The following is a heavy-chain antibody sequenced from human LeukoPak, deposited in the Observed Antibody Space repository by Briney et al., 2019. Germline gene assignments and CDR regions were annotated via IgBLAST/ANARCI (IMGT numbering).Heavy chain of an antibody. Sequence: GGSLRLSCAASGFTVSSNYMSWVRQAPGKGLEWVSVIYSGGSTYYADSVKGRFTISRDNSKNTLYLQMNSLRAEDTATYYCAKDLSGHYGSGSYYSFDYWGQGTLVTVSS. CDR2: IYSGGST. J-gene: IGHJ4*02. CDR1: GFTVSSNY. CDR3: AKDLSGHYGSGSYYSFDY. V-gene: IGHV3-53*01. D-gene: IGHD3-10*01.